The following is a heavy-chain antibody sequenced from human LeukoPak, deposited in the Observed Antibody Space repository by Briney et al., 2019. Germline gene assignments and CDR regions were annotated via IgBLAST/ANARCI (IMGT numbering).Heavy chain of an antibody. Sequence: LGASVKDSCKASGYTFTGYYIDWVRQAPGQGLEWMGWINPNSGDTKYAQNFQGRVTMTRDTSITTAYVEVSRLRSDDTAIYYCAREHTYGVHNAFDIWGQGTMVTVSS. V-gene: IGHV1-2*03. CDR1: GYTFTGYY. CDR2: INPNSGDT. CDR3: AREHTYGVHNAFDI. J-gene: IGHJ3*02. D-gene: IGHD5-18*01.